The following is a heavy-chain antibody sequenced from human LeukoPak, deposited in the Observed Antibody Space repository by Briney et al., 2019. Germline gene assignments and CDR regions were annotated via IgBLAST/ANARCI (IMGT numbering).Heavy chain of an antibody. D-gene: IGHD1-26*01. CDR1: GFTFSSYA. Sequence: PGGSLRLSCAASGFTFSSYAMHWVRQAPGKGLEYVSAISSNGGSTYYANSVKGRFTISRDNSKNTLYLQMGSLRAEDMAVYYCAREGDRGRAATGPFDYWGQGTLVTVSS. J-gene: IGHJ4*02. CDR3: AREGDRGRAATGPFDY. V-gene: IGHV3-64*01. CDR2: ISSNGGST.